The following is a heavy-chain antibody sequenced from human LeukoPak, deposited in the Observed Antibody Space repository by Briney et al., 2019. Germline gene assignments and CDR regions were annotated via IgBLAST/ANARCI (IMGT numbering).Heavy chain of an antibody. J-gene: IGHJ4*02. CDR1: GFTFSNYA. CDR3: ARDSTYYYDSGSSGPHYFDN. Sequence: GGSLTLSCAASGFTFSNYAMHWVRQAPGKGLEWVSLISSGGTNEYYADSVNGRFTISRDNSKNTLYLQLNSLRAEDTAVYYCARDSTYYYDSGSSGPHYFDNWGQGTLVTVSS. V-gene: IGHV3-30*01. D-gene: IGHD3-10*01. CDR2: ISSGGTNE.